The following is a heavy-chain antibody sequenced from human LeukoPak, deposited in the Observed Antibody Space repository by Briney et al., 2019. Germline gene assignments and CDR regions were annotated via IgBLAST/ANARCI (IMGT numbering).Heavy chain of an antibody. V-gene: IGHV4-59*01. Sequence: SETLSLTCTVSGGSISSYYWSWIRQPPGKGLEWIGYIYYSGSTNYNPSLKSRVTISVDTSKNQFTLKLSSVTAADTAVYYCARDNWGWGYFDYWGQGTLVTVSS. CDR2: IYYSGST. J-gene: IGHJ4*02. CDR3: ARDNWGWGYFDY. D-gene: IGHD7-27*01. CDR1: GGSISSYY.